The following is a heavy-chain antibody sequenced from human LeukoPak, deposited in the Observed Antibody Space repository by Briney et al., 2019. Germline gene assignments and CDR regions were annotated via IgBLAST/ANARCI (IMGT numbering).Heavy chain of an antibody. J-gene: IGHJ5*02. CDR1: GFTLSYFH. Sequence: GGSLRLSCAASGFTLSYFHMNWVPQAPGKGLEWVSSISTSSRYIYYKDSVRGRFTISTDDAKNSLHLEMNSLRAEDTAVYYCARADCSSSTCYLRRSWFDPWGQGTLVTVSS. V-gene: IGHV3-21*01. CDR2: ISTSSRYI. CDR3: ARADCSSSTCYLRRSWFDP. D-gene: IGHD2-2*01.